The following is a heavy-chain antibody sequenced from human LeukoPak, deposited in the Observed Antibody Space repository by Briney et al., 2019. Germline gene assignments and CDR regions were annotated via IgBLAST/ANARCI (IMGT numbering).Heavy chain of an antibody. V-gene: IGHV4-59*01. Sequence: SGTLSLTCTVSGGSISSYFWSWIRQPPGEGLEWIGYIYYSGNTNYNPSLKSRVTISVDTSKNQSSLRLSSVTPADTAVYYCARGMGATSPAHWGQGTLVTVSS. J-gene: IGHJ4*02. CDR2: IYYSGNT. CDR1: GGSISSYF. D-gene: IGHD1-26*01. CDR3: ARGMGATSPAH.